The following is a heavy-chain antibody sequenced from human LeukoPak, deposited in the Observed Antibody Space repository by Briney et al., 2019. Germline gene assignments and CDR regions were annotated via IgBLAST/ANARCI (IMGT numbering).Heavy chain of an antibody. CDR3: AKETDH. Sequence: GGSLRLSCAASGFTFSSYWMHWVRQAPGKGLVWVPRINSDGSSTNYADSVKGQFTISRDNAKNTLHLQMNSLRAEDTAVYYCAKETDHWGQGTLVTVSS. CDR1: GFTFSSYW. V-gene: IGHV3-74*01. CDR2: INSDGSST. J-gene: IGHJ4*02.